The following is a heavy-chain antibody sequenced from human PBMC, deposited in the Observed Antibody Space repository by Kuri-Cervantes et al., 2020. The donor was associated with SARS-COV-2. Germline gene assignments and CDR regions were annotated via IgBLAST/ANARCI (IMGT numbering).Heavy chain of an antibody. CDR1: GFTFSSYD. CDR2: IGTAGDP. J-gene: IGHJ6*02. Sequence: GGSLRLSCAASGFTFSSYDMHWVRQATGKGLEWVSAIGTAGDPYYPGSVKGRFTISRENAKNSLYLQMNSLRAGDTAVYYCARDEVVVVPAAISGWYYYGMDVWGQGTTVTVSS. CDR3: ARDEVVVVPAAISGWYYYGMDV. D-gene: IGHD2-2*02. V-gene: IGHV3-13*05.